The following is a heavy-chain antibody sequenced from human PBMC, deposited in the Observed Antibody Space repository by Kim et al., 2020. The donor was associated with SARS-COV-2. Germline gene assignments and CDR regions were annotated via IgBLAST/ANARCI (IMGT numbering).Heavy chain of an antibody. CDR3: ARGSGALVKGLDY. J-gene: IGHJ4*02. CDR2: INTRTGNS. V-gene: IGHV7-4-1*02. D-gene: IGHD2-8*02. Sequence: ASVKVSCEVFGYTFSTYALNWVRQAPGQGFEWMGWINTRTGNSMYAQGFTGRFVFSLDTSVSPAYLQISSLKPEDTAVYYCARGSGALVKGLDYWGQGTLVTVSS. CDR1: GYTFSTYA.